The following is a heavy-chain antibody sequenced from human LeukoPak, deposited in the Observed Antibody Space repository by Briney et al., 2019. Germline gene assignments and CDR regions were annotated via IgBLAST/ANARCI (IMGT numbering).Heavy chain of an antibody. CDR2: IYYSGST. J-gene: IGHJ4*02. CDR3: ASLKRHRYFDY. Sequence: SETLSLTCTVSGGSISSSSYYWGWIRQPPGKGLEWIGSIYYSGSTYYNPSLKSRVTISVDTSKNQFSLKLSSVTAADTAVYYCASLKRHRYFDYWGQGTLVTVSS. CDR1: GGSISSSSYY. V-gene: IGHV4-39*01.